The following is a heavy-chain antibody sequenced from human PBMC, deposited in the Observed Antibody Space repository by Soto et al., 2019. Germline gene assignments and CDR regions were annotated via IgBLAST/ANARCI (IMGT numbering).Heavy chain of an antibody. J-gene: IGHJ6*02. Sequence: GGSLRLSCTVSGFTFSSYGMHWIRQAPGKWLEWVAVISYDGSNKYYADSVKGRFTISRDNSKNTLYLQMNSLRAEDTAVYYCAKDIVVVPAAPAHYYYGMDVWGQGXTVTVYS. D-gene: IGHD2-2*01. V-gene: IGHV3-30*18. CDR1: GFTFSSYG. CDR3: AKDIVVVPAAPAHYYYGMDV. CDR2: ISYDGSNK.